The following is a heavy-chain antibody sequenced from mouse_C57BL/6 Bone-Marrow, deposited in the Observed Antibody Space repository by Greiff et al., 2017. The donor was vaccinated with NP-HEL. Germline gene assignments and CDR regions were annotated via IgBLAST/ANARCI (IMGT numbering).Heavy chain of an antibody. CDR2: IDPSDSYT. Sequence: QVQLQQSGAELVMPGASVKLSCKASGYTFTSYWMHWVKQRPGQGLEWIGEIDPSDSYTTYNQKFKGKSKLTVDNSSSTAYMQLSSLTSEDSAVYYCARALYYYAWFAYWGQGTLVTVSA. V-gene: IGHV1-69*01. J-gene: IGHJ3*01. CDR3: ARALYYYAWFAY. D-gene: IGHD1-1*01. CDR1: GYTFTSYW.